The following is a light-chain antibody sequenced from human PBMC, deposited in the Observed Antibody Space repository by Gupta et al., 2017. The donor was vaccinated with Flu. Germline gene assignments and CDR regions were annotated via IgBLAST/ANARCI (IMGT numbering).Light chain of an antibody. J-gene: IGKJ2*01. CDR2: GAS. CDR3: QQEASEPTMYT. Sequence: EIVLTQSPGTLSLSPGERATLSCRASQSVSSSYLAWYQQKPGQAPRLLIYGASSRATGIKDRFSGSGDGTDFTLTISRREPEDFAVYYCQQEASEPTMYTFGQGTKMDIK. V-gene: IGKV3-20*01. CDR1: QSVSSSY.